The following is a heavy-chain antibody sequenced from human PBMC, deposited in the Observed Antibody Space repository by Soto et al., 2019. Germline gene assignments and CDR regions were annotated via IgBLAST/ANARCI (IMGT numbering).Heavy chain of an antibody. V-gene: IGHV3-30-3*01. CDR3: ARDGNYYDRSGPCFDY. Sequence: QVQLVESGGGVVQPGRSLRLSCAASGFTFSSYAMHWVRQAPGKGLEWLAVISYDGSNKYYADSVKGRFTISRDNSKNTLYLQMNSLRAEDTAVYYCARDGNYYDRSGPCFDYWGQGTLVTVSS. J-gene: IGHJ4*02. D-gene: IGHD3-22*01. CDR2: ISYDGSNK. CDR1: GFTFSSYA.